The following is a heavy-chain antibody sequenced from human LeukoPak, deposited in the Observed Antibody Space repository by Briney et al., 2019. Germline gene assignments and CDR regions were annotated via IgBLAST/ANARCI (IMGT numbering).Heavy chain of an antibody. D-gene: IGHD2-2*01. CDR1: GYTFTSYY. V-gene: IGHV1-46*01. CDR3: ARGEPPGYQLLSDFDY. CDR2: INLSGGST. Sequence: ASVKVSCKASGYTFTSYYMHWVRQAPGQGLEWMGIINLSGGSTSYAQKFQGRVTMTRDMSTSTVYMELSSLRSEDTAVYYCARGEPPGYQLLSDFDYWGQGTLVTVSS. J-gene: IGHJ4*02.